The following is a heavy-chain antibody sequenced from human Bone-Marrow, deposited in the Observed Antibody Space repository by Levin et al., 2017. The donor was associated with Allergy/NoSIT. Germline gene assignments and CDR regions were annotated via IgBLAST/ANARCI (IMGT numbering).Heavy chain of an antibody. Sequence: PGGSLRLSCAASGFTFSNYAMKWVRQTPGEGLVWVSVVDGAGTNIHYADSVKGRFTISRDNSKNTLYLQMNSLRAEDTAVYYCATYQQRLISREFWGQGTLVTVSS. CDR2: VDGAGTNI. D-gene: IGHD1-1*01. CDR1: GFTFSNYA. CDR3: ATYQQRLISREF. V-gene: IGHV3-23*03. J-gene: IGHJ4*02.